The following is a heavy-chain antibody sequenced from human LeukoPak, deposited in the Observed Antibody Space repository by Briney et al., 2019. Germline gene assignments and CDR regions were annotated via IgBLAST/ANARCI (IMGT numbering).Heavy chain of an antibody. Sequence: SETLSLTCAVSGGSISSGGYSWSWIRQPPGKGLEWIGYIYHSGSTYYNPSLKSRVTISVDRSKNQFSLKLSSVTAADTAVYYCARVPAGYSSSWLDYWGQGTLVTVSS. J-gene: IGHJ4*02. CDR2: IYHSGST. D-gene: IGHD6-13*01. V-gene: IGHV4-30-2*01. CDR3: ARVPAGYSSSWLDY. CDR1: GGSISSGGYS.